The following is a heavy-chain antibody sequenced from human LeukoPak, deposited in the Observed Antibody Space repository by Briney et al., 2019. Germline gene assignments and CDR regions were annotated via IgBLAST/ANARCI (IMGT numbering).Heavy chain of an antibody. Sequence: PAGSLRLSCGASGFSFSSYGMHWVRQAPGKGLEWVAFIHYDGSSKSYADSVKGRFTISRDNSKNTLYLQMNSLRVEDTAVYYCAKDPTGTSAFDVWGQGTMVPVSS. D-gene: IGHD1-1*01. J-gene: IGHJ3*01. CDR3: AKDPTGTSAFDV. V-gene: IGHV3-30*02. CDR2: IHYDGSSK. CDR1: GFSFSSYG.